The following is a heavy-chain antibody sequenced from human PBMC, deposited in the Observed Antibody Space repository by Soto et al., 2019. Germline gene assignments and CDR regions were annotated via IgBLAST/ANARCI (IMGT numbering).Heavy chain of an antibody. Sequence: SETLSLTCTVSGGSISSGDYYWSWIRQPPGKGLEWIGYIYYSGSTYYNPSLKSRVTVSVDTSKNQFSLKLSSVTAADTAVYYCAGRFLEWWGDNWFDPWGQGTLVTVSS. CDR2: IYYSGST. J-gene: IGHJ5*02. CDR1: GGSISSGDYY. V-gene: IGHV4-30-4*01. D-gene: IGHD3-3*01. CDR3: AGRFLEWWGDNWFDP.